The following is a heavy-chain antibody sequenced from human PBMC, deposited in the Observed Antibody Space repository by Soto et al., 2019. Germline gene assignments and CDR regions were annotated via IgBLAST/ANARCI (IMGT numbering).Heavy chain of an antibody. CDR1: GYTFTDYY. CDR2: INPNSGDT. CDR3: ARGILGPGSYSRADY. Sequence: ASVKVSCKASGYTFTDYYIHWVRQAPGQGLEWMGWINPNSGDTAYAQKFQGRVAMTRDTSITTAFMELSRLTSDDTAVFYCARGILGPGSYSRADYWRHGTLGTVSS. V-gene: IGHV1-2*02. J-gene: IGHJ4*01. D-gene: IGHD3-10*01.